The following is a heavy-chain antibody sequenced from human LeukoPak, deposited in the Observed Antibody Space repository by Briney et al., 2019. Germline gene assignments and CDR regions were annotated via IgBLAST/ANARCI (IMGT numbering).Heavy chain of an antibody. CDR2: INTNTGNP. CDR3: ARDGQWPLTV. V-gene: IGHV7-4-1*02. CDR1: GYIFTSYA. D-gene: IGHD6-19*01. Sequence: GASVKVSCKASGYIFTSYAMSWVRQAPGQGLEWMGWINTNTGNPTYVQGFTGRFVFSLDTSVSTAYLQISSLKAADTAVYYCARDGQWPLTVWGQGTLVTVSS. J-gene: IGHJ4*02.